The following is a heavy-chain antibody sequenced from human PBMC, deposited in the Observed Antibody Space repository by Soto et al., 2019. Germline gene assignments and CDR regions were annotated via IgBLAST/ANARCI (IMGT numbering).Heavy chain of an antibody. V-gene: IGHV3-30*04. CDR3: ARDLSTKYTIDY. J-gene: IGHJ4*02. CDR2: ISYDGMNK. Sequence: GGSLRLSCAASGFTFNYYAIHWVRQAPGKGLEWVSFISYDGMNKYYADSVRGRFTISRDNSKNTIYLQMNGLRAEDTAVYFCARDLSTKYTIDYWGQGTLVTVSS. CDR1: GFTFNYYA. D-gene: IGHD2-2*01.